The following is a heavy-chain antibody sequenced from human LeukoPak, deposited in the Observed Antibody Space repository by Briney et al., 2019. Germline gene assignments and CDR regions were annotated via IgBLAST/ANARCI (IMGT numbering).Heavy chain of an antibody. CDR2: ISAYNGNT. CDR1: GYTFRSYG. V-gene: IGHV1-18*01. CDR3: ARDPGYYDSSGYYYY. Sequence: ASVKVSCKASGYTFRSYGISWVRQAPGQGLEWMGWISAYNGNTNYAQKLQGRVTMTTDTSTSTTYMELRSLRSDDTAVYYCARDPGYYDSSGYYYYWGQGTLVTVSS. J-gene: IGHJ4*02. D-gene: IGHD3-22*01.